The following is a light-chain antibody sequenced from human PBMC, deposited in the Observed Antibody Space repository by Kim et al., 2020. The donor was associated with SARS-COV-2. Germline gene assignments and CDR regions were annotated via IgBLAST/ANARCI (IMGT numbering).Light chain of an antibody. CDR3: NSRDSSGNHVV. V-gene: IGLV3-19*01. CDR1: SLRSYY. J-gene: IGLJ2*01. CDR2: GKN. Sequence: WGQTVRITCQGDSLRSYYASWYQQKPGQAPVLVIYGKNNRPSGIPDRFSGSSSGNTASLTITGAQAEDEADYYCNSRDSSGNHVVFGGGTKLTVL.